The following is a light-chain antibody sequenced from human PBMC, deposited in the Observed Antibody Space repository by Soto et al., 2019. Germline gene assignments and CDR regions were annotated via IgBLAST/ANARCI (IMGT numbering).Light chain of an antibody. J-gene: IGLJ2*01. CDR2: SDN. V-gene: IGLV1-44*01. Sequence: QSVLTQPPSASGTPGQRVTISCSGSSSNIGGNPVNWYQQLPGTAPKLLIYSDNQRPSGVPDRFSGSKSGTSASLAISGLQSDGEADYYCAAWDDSLNGRVFGGGTKLTVL. CDR1: SSNIGGNP. CDR3: AAWDDSLNGRV.